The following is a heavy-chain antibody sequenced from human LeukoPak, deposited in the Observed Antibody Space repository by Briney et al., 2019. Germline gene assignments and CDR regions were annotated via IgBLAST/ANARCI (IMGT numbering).Heavy chain of an antibody. J-gene: IGHJ4*02. CDR3: ARGGGYSYGSFDY. D-gene: IGHD5-18*01. CDR2: INRDGSST. Sequence: GGSLRLSCSASGIIFINYWMHWVRQAPGKGLLWFSRINRDGSSTSYADSVKCRFTISRDNAKNTLYLQMNRLRAEDTAVYYCARGGGYSYGSFDYWGQGTLVTVSS. CDR1: GIIFINYW. V-gene: IGHV3-74*01.